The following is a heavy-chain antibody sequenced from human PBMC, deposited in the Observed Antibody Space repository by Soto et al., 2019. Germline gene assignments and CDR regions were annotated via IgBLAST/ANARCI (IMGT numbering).Heavy chain of an antibody. V-gene: IGHV3-21*01. CDR1: GFTFSSYS. D-gene: IGHD6-6*01. CDR3: ARDLGSSTRYFXY. Sequence: PGGSLRLSCAASGFTFSSYSMNWVRQAPGKGLEWVSSISSSSSYIYYADSVKGRFTISRDNAKNSLYLQMNSLRAEDTAVYYCARDLGSSTRYFXYWGQGTLVXVS. J-gene: IGHJ4*02. CDR2: ISSSSSYI.